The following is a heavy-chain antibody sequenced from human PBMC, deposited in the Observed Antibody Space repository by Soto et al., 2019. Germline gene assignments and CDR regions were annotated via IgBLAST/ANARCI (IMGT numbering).Heavy chain of an antibody. V-gene: IGHV4-34*01. CDR2: INHSGST. D-gene: IGHD3-3*01. CDR3: ERGSRPVFGVVIYEY. Sequence: SETLSLTCAVYGGSFSGYYWSWIRQPPGKGLEWIGEINHSGSTNYNPSLKSRVTISVDTSKNQFSLKLSSVTAADTAVYYCERGSRPVFGVVIYEYWGQGTLVTVSS. CDR1: GGSFSGYY. J-gene: IGHJ4*02.